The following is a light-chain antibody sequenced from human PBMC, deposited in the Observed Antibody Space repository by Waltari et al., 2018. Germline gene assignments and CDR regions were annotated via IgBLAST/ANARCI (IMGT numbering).Light chain of an antibody. CDR3: SSYTSGNTVI. CDR2: DVS. V-gene: IGLV2-14*03. Sequence: QSALTQPASVSGSPGKSITISCIGTSSDVGGYNYVSWYQQHPGKAPKVRIYDVSNRPSGVSNRFAGSKSGNTASLTISGLQAEDEADYYCSSYTSGNTVIFGGGTKLTVL. J-gene: IGLJ2*01. CDR1: SSDVGGYNY.